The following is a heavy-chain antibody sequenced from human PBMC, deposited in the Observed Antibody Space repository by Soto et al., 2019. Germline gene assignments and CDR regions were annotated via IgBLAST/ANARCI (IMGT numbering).Heavy chain of an antibody. CDR1: GGSISSGDYY. J-gene: IGHJ4*02. CDR2: IYYSGST. Sequence: SETLSLTCTVSGGSISSGDYYWSWIRQHPGKGLEWIGYIYYSGSTYYNPSLKSRVTISVDTSKNQFSLKLSSVTAADTAVYYCARAYLYYDSSGYYYADHLDYWGQGTLVTVSS. CDR3: ARAYLYYDSSGYYYADHLDY. V-gene: IGHV4-31*03. D-gene: IGHD3-22*01.